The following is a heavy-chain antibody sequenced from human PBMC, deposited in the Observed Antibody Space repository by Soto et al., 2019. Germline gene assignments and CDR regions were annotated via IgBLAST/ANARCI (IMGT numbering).Heavy chain of an antibody. Sequence: SETLSLTCAVYGGSFSGYYWSWIRQPPGKGLEWIGEIHHSGITNYNPSLRGRVTMSVDTPKNQFSLKLSSVTAADTAVYYCARLYGSGSRNFYYYYMDVWDQGTTVTVSS. V-gene: IGHV4-34*01. D-gene: IGHD3-10*01. CDR3: ARLYGSGSRNFYYYYMDV. CDR1: GGSFSGYY. CDR2: IHHSGIT. J-gene: IGHJ6*03.